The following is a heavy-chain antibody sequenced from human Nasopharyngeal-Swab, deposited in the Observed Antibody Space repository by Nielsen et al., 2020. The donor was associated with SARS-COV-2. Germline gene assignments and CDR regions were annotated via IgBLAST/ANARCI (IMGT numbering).Heavy chain of an antibody. CDR2: IFPSGST. D-gene: IGHD4-17*01. V-gene: IGHV4-39*07. CDR3: ARDESGDYLGLPFDH. J-gene: IGHJ4*02. CDR1: GASISSRNNY. Sequence: SETLSLTCVVSGASISSRNNYWGWIRQSPGKGLEWIGTIFPSGSTYNPSLKSRVTMSVDTSKNQFSLKHTTVTAADTAVYYCARDESGDYLGLPFDHWGRGTLVTVSS.